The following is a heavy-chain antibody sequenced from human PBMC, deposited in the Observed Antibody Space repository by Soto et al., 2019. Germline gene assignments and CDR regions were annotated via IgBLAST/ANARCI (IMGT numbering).Heavy chain of an antibody. J-gene: IGHJ4*02. CDR3: ARDRVYYYDNSGYYNFDY. Sequence: VQLAEFGGGVVQPGGSLRVSCAASGFTFSNYAMHWVRQAPGKGLEWVAVVSYDGSKQFYADSVEGRFTISRDSSKSTLYLHMDNLRDEDTAVYYCARDRVYYYDNSGYYNFDYWGQGTLVTVSS. CDR2: VSYDGSKQ. V-gene: IGHV3-30-3*01. D-gene: IGHD3-22*01. CDR1: GFTFSNYA.